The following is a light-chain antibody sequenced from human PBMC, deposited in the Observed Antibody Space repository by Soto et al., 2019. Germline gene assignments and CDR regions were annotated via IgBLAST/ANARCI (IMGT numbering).Light chain of an antibody. CDR1: QTISKL. CDR3: QQYKTYRS. CDR2: DVS. Sequence: IQMTQSPSTLSAAVGDRVTITCRASQTISKLLAWYQQKPGQAPKLLIYDVSTLESGVPSRFSVSGSGTEFTLTISSLQPDDFATYYCQQYKTYRSFGQGTKVDIK. J-gene: IGKJ1*01. V-gene: IGKV1-5*01.